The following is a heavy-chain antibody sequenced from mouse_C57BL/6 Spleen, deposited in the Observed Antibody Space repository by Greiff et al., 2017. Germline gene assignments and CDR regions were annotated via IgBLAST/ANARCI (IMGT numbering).Heavy chain of an antibody. D-gene: IGHD1-1*01. CDR1: GYAFSSYW. CDR3: ARRGVTTVVVPFDY. CDR2: IYPGDGDT. V-gene: IGHV1-80*01. J-gene: IGHJ2*01. Sequence: QVQLQQSGAELVKPGASVKISCKASGYAFSSYWMNWVKQRPGKGLEWIGQIYPGDGDTNYNGKFKGKATLTADKSSSTAYMQLSSLTSEDSAVYFCARRGVTTVVVPFDYWGQGTTLTVSS.